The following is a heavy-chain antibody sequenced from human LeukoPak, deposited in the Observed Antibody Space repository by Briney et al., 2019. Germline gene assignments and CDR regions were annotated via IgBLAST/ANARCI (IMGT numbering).Heavy chain of an antibody. CDR3: ARVRSGGSSFPWFDP. J-gene: IGHJ5*02. Sequence: SDTLSLICTVSGGSIKSHYWSWIRQPPGKGLEWIGYIYYSGSTNYNPSLKSRVTISVDTSKNQFSLKLSSVTAADTAVYYCARVRSGGSSFPWFDPWGQGTLVTVSS. CDR1: GGSIKSHY. D-gene: IGHD6-13*01. CDR2: IYYSGST. V-gene: IGHV4-59*11.